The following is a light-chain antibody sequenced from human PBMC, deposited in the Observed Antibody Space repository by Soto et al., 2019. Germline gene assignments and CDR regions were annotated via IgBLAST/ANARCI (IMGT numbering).Light chain of an antibody. CDR2: GAS. CDR1: QVTGDT. V-gene: IGKV3-20*01. CDR3: QQYGSSPIT. Sequence: VLSQPPPPPPVSPGGRATLSCRANQVTGDTLAWYQQKRGQAPRLLIYGASSRATGIPDRFSGSGSGTDFTLTISRLEPEDFSVYYCQQYGSSPITFGPGTRLDIK. J-gene: IGKJ5*01.